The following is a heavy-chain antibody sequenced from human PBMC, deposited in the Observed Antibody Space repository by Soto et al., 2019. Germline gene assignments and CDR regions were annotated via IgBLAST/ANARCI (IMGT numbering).Heavy chain of an antibody. CDR3: ARLPFEYISSSSYYHYGMDF. CDR1: GYSFTSYW. V-gene: IGHV5-51*01. Sequence: GESLKISCKGSGYSFTSYWIGWVRQMPGKGLEWMGIIYPGDSDTRYSPSFQGQVTISADKSISTAYLQWSSLKASDTAMYYCARLPFEYISSSSYYHYGMDFRGQGTTVTVSS. J-gene: IGHJ6*02. CDR2: IYPGDSDT. D-gene: IGHD6-6*01.